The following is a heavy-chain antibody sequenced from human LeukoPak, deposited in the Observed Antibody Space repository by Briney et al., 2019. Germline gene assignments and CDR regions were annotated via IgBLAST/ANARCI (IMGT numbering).Heavy chain of an antibody. V-gene: IGHV3-23*01. CDR1: GFTFISYA. Sequence: SGGSLRLSCAASGFTFISYAMSWVRQAPGKGLEWVSVISGSGGRTYYADSVKGRFTISRDNSKNTLYVQMNSLRAEDTAVYYCAKDLLAATIDYYFDYWGQGTLVTVSS. D-gene: IGHD5-12*01. CDR3: AKDLLAATIDYYFDY. J-gene: IGHJ4*02. CDR2: ISGSGGRT.